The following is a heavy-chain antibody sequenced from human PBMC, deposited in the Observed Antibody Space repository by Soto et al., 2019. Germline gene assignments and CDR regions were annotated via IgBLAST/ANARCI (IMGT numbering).Heavy chain of an antibody. CDR3: ARCDGSMNYCYYFAH. Sequence: ASVKVSCKTSGFTFSSSAVHWVRQARGHRLQWIGWIDVGSANANYAHMLQERVTISRDMSTSTAYMELNSLRAEDTAVYYCARCDGSMNYCYYFAHWGQGTLVTVSS. CDR1: GFTFSSSA. CDR2: IDVGSANA. D-gene: IGHD3-10*01. J-gene: IGHJ4*02. V-gene: IGHV1-58*01.